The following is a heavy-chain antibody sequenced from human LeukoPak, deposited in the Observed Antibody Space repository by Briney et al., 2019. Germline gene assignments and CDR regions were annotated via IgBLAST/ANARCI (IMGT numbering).Heavy chain of an antibody. D-gene: IGHD2-15*01. CDR3: ARDGANLGYCSGGSCYSDAFDI. CDR2: IYYSGST. Sequence: SETLSLTCTVSGGSISSYYWSWIRQPPGKGLEWIGYIYYSGSTNYNPSLKSRVTMSVDTSKNQLSLKLSSVTAADTAVYYCARDGANLGYCSGGSCYSDAFDIWGQGTMVTVSS. CDR1: GGSISSYY. V-gene: IGHV4-59*12. J-gene: IGHJ3*02.